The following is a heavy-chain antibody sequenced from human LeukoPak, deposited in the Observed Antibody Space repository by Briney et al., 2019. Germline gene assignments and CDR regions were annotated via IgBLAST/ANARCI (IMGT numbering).Heavy chain of an antibody. CDR1: GFTFDDYG. V-gene: IGHV3-20*04. CDR2: ITWNGDTT. D-gene: IGHD5-12*01. CDR3: AREVATMDYYYYMDV. J-gene: IGHJ6*03. Sequence: PGGSLRLSRAASGFTFDDYGMSWVRQAPGKGLEWVSGITWNGDTTGYADSVKGRFTISRDNAKSSLYLQMNSLRVEDTALYYCAREVATMDYYYYMDVWGKGTTVTVSS.